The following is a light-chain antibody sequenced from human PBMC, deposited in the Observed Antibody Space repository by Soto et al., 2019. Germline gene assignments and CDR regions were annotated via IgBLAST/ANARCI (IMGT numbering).Light chain of an antibody. V-gene: IGKV3-15*01. CDR2: GAS. CDR3: QQYSNWPIT. CDR1: HSVNSN. Sequence: EIVMTQSPATLSVFPGERATLSCRASHSVNSNLAWYQQKSGQAPRLLIYGASTRATGVSARFSGSGSGTEFTLTISSLRSEEIAVYYCQQYSNWPITVGQGTRLEI. J-gene: IGKJ5*01.